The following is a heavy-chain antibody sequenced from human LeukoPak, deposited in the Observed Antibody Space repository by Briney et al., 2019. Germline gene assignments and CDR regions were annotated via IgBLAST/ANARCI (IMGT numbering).Heavy chain of an antibody. J-gene: IGHJ4*02. CDR3: ATDGGNHNFDY. CDR1: GFTFTDYY. Sequence: ASVKVSCXASGFTFTDYYLHWVRQARGQGLEWMGRIILNGGATSYAQKFQGRVTLTRDTSISTAYMELIRQTSDDTAVYYCATDGGNHNFDYWGQGTLVTVSS. CDR2: IILNGGAT. V-gene: IGHV1-2*06. D-gene: IGHD1-14*01.